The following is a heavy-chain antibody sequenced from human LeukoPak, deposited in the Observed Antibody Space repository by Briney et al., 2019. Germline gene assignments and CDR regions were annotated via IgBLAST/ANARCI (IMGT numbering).Heavy chain of an antibody. V-gene: IGHV3-48*01. J-gene: IGHJ6*02. CDR2: ISATSGTI. CDR3: AKNGGPHGMDV. Sequence: PGGSLRLSCGASGFTFSSSSMSWVRQAPGKGLEWVSYISATSGTIYYADSVRGRFTISRDNAKNSLYLQMNSLRVEDTAVYYCAKNGGPHGMDVWGQGTTVTVSS. CDR1: GFTFSSSS. D-gene: IGHD3-16*01.